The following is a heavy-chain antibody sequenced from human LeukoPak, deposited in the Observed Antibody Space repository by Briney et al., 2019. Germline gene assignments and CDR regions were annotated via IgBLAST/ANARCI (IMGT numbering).Heavy chain of an antibody. CDR1: GFTFSSYA. Sequence: GRSLRLSCAASGFTFSSYAIHWVRQAPGKGLEWVAVISYDGSDKYYADSVKGQFTISRDNSKNTLYLQMNSLRAEDTAVYYCARALPERATVAAYFDYWGQGTPVTVSS. CDR3: ARALPERATVAAYFDY. CDR2: ISYDGSDK. V-gene: IGHV3-30-3*01. D-gene: IGHD5-24*01. J-gene: IGHJ4*02.